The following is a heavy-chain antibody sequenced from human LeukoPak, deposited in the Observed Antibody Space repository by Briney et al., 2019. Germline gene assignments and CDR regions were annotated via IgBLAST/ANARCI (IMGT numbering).Heavy chain of an antibody. Sequence: ASVKVSCKASGYTFTSYGISWVRQAPGQGLEWMGWISAYNGNTNYAQKFQGRVTMTRNTSISTAYMELSSLRSEDTAVYYCARGGYYGSGSYYAYWGQGTLVTVSS. V-gene: IGHV1-18*01. CDR3: ARGGYYGSGSYYAY. CDR2: ISAYNGNT. CDR1: GYTFTSYG. J-gene: IGHJ4*02. D-gene: IGHD3-10*01.